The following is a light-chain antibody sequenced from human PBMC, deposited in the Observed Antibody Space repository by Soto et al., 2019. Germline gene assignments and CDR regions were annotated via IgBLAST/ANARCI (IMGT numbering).Light chain of an antibody. CDR1: QNIGSF. V-gene: IGKV1-39*01. Sequence: DIQMTQSPSSLSASIGDRVTITCRASQNIGSFLNWYQQKPGEAPRLLVYSAFRIQSGVPSRFSGSESGTEFTLTISNLQPDDFATYYCQQYHKFWTFGQGTKVDIK. CDR2: SAF. CDR3: QQYHKFWT. J-gene: IGKJ1*01.